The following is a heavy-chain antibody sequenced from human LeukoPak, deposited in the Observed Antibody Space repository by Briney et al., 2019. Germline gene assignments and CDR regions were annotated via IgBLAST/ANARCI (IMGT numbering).Heavy chain of an antibody. Sequence: PGGSLRLSCAASGFTFSSYSMNWVRQAPGKGLEWVSSITSSSTYIYYADSVKGRFTISRDNAKNSLYLQMNSLRAEDTAVYYCARAGFVGGFDYWGQGTLVTVSS. D-gene: IGHD3-10*01. J-gene: IGHJ4*02. CDR2: ITSSSTYI. CDR3: ARAGFVGGFDY. V-gene: IGHV3-21*01. CDR1: GFTFSSYS.